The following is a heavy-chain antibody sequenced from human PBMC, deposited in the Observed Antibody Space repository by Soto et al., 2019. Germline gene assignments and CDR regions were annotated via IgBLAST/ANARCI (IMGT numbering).Heavy chain of an antibody. CDR2: ISAYNGNT. CDR3: ARDRATRGVYWFDP. D-gene: IGHD1-26*01. V-gene: IGHV1-18*01. Sequence: ASVKVSCKASGYTFTSYGISWVRQAPGQGLEWMGWISAYNGNTNYAQKLQGRVTMTTDTSTSTAYMELRSLRSDDTAVYYCARDRATRGVYWFDPWGQGTLVTVSS. CDR1: GYTFTSYG. J-gene: IGHJ5*02.